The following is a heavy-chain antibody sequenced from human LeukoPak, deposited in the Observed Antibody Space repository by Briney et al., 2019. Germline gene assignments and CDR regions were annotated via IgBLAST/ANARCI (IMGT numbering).Heavy chain of an antibody. CDR2: IRDDGISE. Sequence: GGSLRLSCAASGFTFSNFGMHWVRQAPGKGLQWVAFIRDDGISEYYADSVKGRFTISRDNSKNTLYLQMNSLRAEDTAVYYCAKDRVYGDYVGVFDYWGQGTLVTVSS. J-gene: IGHJ4*02. CDR1: GFTFSNFG. CDR3: AKDRVYGDYVGVFDY. D-gene: IGHD4-17*01. V-gene: IGHV3-30*02.